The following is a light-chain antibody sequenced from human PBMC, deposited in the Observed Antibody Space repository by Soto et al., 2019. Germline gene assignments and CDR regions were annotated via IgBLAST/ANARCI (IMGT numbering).Light chain of an antibody. V-gene: IGKV1-5*03. CDR3: QQYSSYPHT. J-gene: IGKJ2*01. Sequence: DIQMTQSPSTLSASVGDRVTITCRASQSINMWLAWYQQKPGKAPKLLIYKASFLESGVPSRLSGSGSGTAFTLTLRSLPPDDSATYYCQQYSSYPHTFGQGTKLDIK. CDR2: KAS. CDR1: QSINMW.